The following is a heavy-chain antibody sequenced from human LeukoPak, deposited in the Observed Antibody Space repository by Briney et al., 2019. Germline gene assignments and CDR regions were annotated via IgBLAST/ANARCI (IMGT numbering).Heavy chain of an antibody. D-gene: IGHD2-2*01. CDR3: ARAQGYCSSTSCYEDAFDI. CDR2: IYYSGST. V-gene: IGHV4-59*01. Sequence: SETLSLTCTVSGGSISSYYWSWIRQPPGKGLEWIGYIYYSGSTNYNPSLKSRVTISVDTSKNQFSLKLSSVTAADTAVYCCARAQGYCSSTSCYEDAFDIWGQGTMVTVSS. J-gene: IGHJ3*02. CDR1: GGSISSYY.